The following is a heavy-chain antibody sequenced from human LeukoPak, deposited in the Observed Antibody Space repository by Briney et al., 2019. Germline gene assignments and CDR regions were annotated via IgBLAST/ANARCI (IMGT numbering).Heavy chain of an antibody. Sequence: GGSLRLSCAASGFTVSSNYMSWVRQAPGKGLEWVSVIYSGGSTYYADSVKGRFTISRDNSKNTLYLQMNSLRAEDTAVYYCARQMSSGAGIAPPPADYWGQGTLVTVSS. CDR1: GFTVSSNY. V-gene: IGHV3-66*04. D-gene: IGHD6-13*01. CDR2: IYSGGST. J-gene: IGHJ4*02. CDR3: ARQMSSGAGIAPPPADY.